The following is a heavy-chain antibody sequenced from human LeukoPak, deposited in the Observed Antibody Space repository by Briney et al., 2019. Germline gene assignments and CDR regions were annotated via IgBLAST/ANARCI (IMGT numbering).Heavy chain of an antibody. CDR1: GYTFTSYG. CDR3: AREMATTFSLDY. D-gene: IGHD5-12*01. V-gene: IGHV1-18*01. Sequence: ASVKVSCKASGYTFTSYGISWVRPAPGQGLEWMGWISAYNGNTNYAQKLQGRVTMTTDTSTSTAYMELRSLRSDDTAVYYCAREMATTFSLDYWGQGTLVTVSS. J-gene: IGHJ4*02. CDR2: ISAYNGNT.